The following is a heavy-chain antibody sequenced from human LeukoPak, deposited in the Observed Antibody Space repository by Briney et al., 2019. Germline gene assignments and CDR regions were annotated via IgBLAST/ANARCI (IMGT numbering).Heavy chain of an antibody. Sequence: PSETLSLTCAVYGGSFSGYYWSWIRQPPGKGLEWIGEVNHSGSTNYNPSLKSRVTISVDTSKNQFSLKLSSVTAADTAVYYCARHRFGVVPAAIGWFDPWGQGTLVTVSS. V-gene: IGHV4-34*01. CDR3: ARHRFGVVPAAIGWFDP. D-gene: IGHD2-2*02. CDR2: VNHSGST. J-gene: IGHJ5*02. CDR1: GGSFSGYY.